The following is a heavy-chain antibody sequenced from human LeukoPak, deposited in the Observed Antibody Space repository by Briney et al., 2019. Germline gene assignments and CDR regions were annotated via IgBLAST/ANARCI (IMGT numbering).Heavy chain of an antibody. CDR3: ARGHNWNYLSRYYYYYMGV. CDR2: INHSGST. Sequence: SETLSLTCAVYGGSFSGYYWSWIRQPPGKGLEWIGEINHSGSTNYNPSLKSRVTISVDTSKNQFSLKLSSVTAADTAVYYCARGHNWNYLSRYYYYYMGVWGKGTTVTVSS. V-gene: IGHV4-34*01. J-gene: IGHJ6*03. D-gene: IGHD1-7*01. CDR1: GGSFSGYY.